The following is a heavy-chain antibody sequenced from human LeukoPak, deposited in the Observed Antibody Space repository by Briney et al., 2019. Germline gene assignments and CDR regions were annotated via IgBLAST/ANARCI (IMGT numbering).Heavy chain of an antibody. D-gene: IGHD3-22*01. Sequence: ASVKVSCKASGYTFTSYDINWVRQATGQGLEWMGWMNPNSGNTGYAQKFQGRVTMTRNTSISTAYMELSSLRSEDTAVYYCAKEGSYYDSSGYYHYFDYWGQGTLVTVSS. CDR2: MNPNSGNT. CDR3: AKEGSYYDSSGYYHYFDY. CDR1: GYTFTSYD. J-gene: IGHJ4*02. V-gene: IGHV1-8*01.